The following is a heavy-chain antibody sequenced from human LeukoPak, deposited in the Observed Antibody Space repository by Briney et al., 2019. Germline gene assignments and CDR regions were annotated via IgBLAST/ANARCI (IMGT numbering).Heavy chain of an antibody. V-gene: IGHV3-9*01. CDR2: ISWNSGSI. CDR3: AKDMGSGRGSTSWSFDY. Sequence: GGSLRLSCAASGFTFDDYAMHWVRQAPGKGLEWVSGISWNSGSIGYADSVKGRFTISRDNAKNSLYLQMNSLRAEDTALYYCAKDMGSGRGSTSWSFDYWGQGTLATVSS. J-gene: IGHJ4*02. CDR1: GFTFDDYA. D-gene: IGHD2-2*01.